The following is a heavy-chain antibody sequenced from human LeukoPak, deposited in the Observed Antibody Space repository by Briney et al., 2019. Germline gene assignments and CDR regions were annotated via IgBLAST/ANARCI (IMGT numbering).Heavy chain of an antibody. J-gene: IGHJ4*02. CDR2: IYTSGST. CDR3: ARDPSITIFGVVTPPD. V-gene: IGHV4-61*02. CDR1: GGSISSGSYY. D-gene: IGHD3-3*01. Sequence: SETLSLTCTVSGGSISSGSYYWSWIRQPAGKGLEWIGRIYTSGSTNYNPSLKSRVTISVDTSKNQFSLKLSSVTAADTAVYYCARDPSITIFGVVTPPDWGQGTLVTVSS.